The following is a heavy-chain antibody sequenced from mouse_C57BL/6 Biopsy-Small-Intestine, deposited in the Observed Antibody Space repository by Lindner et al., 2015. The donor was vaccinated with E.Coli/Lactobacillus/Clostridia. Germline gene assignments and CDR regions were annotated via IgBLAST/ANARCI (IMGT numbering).Heavy chain of an antibody. V-gene: IGHV1-9*01. CDR3: ARPYYYGGAMDY. D-gene: IGHD1-1*01. CDR2: ILPGSVRT. Sequence: VQLQESGAELMKPGASVKLSCKAIGYTFTGYWIQWVKQRPGHGLEWIGEILPGSVRTIYNEKFKGAATFTVDTSSSTAYLQLSSLTTEDSAIYYCARPYYYGGAMDYWGQGTSLTVSS. J-gene: IGHJ4*01. CDR1: GYTFTGYW.